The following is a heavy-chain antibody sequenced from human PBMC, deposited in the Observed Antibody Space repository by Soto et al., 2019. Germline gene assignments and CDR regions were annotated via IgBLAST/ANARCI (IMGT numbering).Heavy chain of an antibody. CDR2: IIPILGIA. CDR1: GGTFSSYT. J-gene: IGHJ4*02. V-gene: IGHV1-69*02. CDR3: ARTGSSSDSGGY. Sequence: QVQLVQSGAEVKKPGSSVKVSCKASGGTFSSYTISWVRQAPGQGLEWMGRIIPILGIANYAQKFQGRVTITADKSTSTAYMELSSLRSEDTAVYYCARTGSSSDSGGYWGQGTLVTVSS. D-gene: IGHD6-13*01.